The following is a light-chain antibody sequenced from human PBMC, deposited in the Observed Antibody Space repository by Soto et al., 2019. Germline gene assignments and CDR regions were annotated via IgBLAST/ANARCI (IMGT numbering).Light chain of an antibody. J-gene: IGKJ4*01. CDR2: DAS. V-gene: IGKV3-11*01. Sequence: EIVLTQSPATLSLSPGDRATLSCRASQTVSSYLAWYQQKPGQAPRLLIYDASSRATGIPARFSGSGSGTHFTLTTTSLEPEDFAVYYCQQRSDWPSTFGGGTKVEIK. CDR3: QQRSDWPST. CDR1: QTVSSY.